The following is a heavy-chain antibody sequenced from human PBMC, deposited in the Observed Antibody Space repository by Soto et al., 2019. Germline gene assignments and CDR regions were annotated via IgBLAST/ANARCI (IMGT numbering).Heavy chain of an antibody. CDR1: GFSLNTSGVG. CDR3: ARRPAYGDFHFDF. V-gene: IGHV2-5*02. J-gene: IGHJ4*02. Sequence: QITLKESGRPLVKPTQTLKLTCTFSGFSLNTSGVGVGWIRQPPGKALEWLSLIYWDDEKRYSPSLKSRLTITQDTSKNQVILTMTDMDPVDTATYFCARRPAYGDFHFDFWGQGTLVTVSP. CDR2: IYWDDEK. D-gene: IGHD4-17*01.